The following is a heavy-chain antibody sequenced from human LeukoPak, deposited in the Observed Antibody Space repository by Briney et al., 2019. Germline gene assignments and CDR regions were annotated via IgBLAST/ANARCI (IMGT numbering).Heavy chain of an antibody. Sequence: PSETLSLTCTVSGGSISTYYWGWIRQPPGKGLEWIGSIYYSGSTYYNPSLKSRVTISVDTSKNQFSLKLSSVTAADTAVYYCARLPAATPIDAFDIWGQGTMVTVSS. CDR1: GGSISTYY. J-gene: IGHJ3*02. V-gene: IGHV4-39*01. D-gene: IGHD2-2*02. CDR2: IYYSGST. CDR3: ARLPAATPIDAFDI.